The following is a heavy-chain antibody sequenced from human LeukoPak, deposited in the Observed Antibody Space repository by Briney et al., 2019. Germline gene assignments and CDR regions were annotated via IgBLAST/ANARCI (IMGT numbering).Heavy chain of an antibody. CDR3: AKSGGPTSFDLEY. CDR2: ISDSGDST. CDR1: GFTFRNYA. J-gene: IGHJ4*02. D-gene: IGHD3-16*01. Sequence: GGSLRLSCAASGFTFRNYALSWVRQAPGKGLEWVSTISDSGDSTYYADSVEGRFTISRDNSKNTLYLQMNSLRAEDTAIYYCAKSGGPTSFDLEYWGQGTLVTVSS. V-gene: IGHV3-23*01.